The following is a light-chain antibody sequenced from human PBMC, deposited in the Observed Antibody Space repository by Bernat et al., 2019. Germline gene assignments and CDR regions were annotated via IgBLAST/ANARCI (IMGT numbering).Light chain of an antibody. CDR3: CSYSVTACL. J-gene: IGLJ1*01. CDR1: SSDIGGYKY. Sequence: QSALTQPRSVSGSPGQSVTISCTGSSSDIGGYKYVSWYQQHPGKVPKLIIYDVNERPSGVPDRFSGSKSGNAASLTISGLQADDEADYYCCSYSVTACLFGTGTKVTVL. V-gene: IGLV2-11*01. CDR2: DVN.